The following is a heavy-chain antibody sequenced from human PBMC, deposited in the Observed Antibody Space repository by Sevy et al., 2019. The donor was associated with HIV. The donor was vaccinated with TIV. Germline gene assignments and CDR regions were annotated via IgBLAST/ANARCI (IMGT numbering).Heavy chain of an antibody. Sequence: GGSLRLSCAASGFTISRNYMSWVRQAPGKGLEWVSVIYSGGSTHYADSVKGRFTISRVNSKNTLYLQMNSLRAEDTAVYYCARTGRDGYNPHYYSYYYMDVWGKGTTVTVSS. CDR2: IYSGGST. CDR1: GFTISRNY. D-gene: IGHD5-12*01. J-gene: IGHJ6*03. V-gene: IGHV3-53*01. CDR3: ARTGRDGYNPHYYSYYYMDV.